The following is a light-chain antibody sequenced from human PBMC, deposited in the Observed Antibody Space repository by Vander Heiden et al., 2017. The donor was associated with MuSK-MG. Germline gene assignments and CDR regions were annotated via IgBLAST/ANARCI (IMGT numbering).Light chain of an antibody. CDR2: SKN. Sequence: SSELTHDPAVSVALGQTVRITCQGDSIRSHYASWHQQKPGQGPVLVIYSKNNRPSRIPDRFSGSSSGNTASLTITGARAEDEAEYYCNSRDSSGNHLGVFGGGTKLTVL. CDR1: SIRSHY. CDR3: NSRDSSGNHLGV. J-gene: IGLJ2*01. V-gene: IGLV3-19*01.